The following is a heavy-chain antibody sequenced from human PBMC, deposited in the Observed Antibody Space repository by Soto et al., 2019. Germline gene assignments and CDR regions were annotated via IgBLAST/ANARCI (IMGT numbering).Heavy chain of an antibody. CDR3: ARVYYDYIWGSYPLVY. CDR2: IKQDGSEK. D-gene: IGHD3-16*02. V-gene: IGHV3-7*01. CDR1: GFTFSSHW. Sequence: GGSLRLSCAASGFTFSSHWMSWVRQAPGKGLEWLASIKQDGSEKHYVESVKGRITISRDNAKNSLYVQMNSLRVEDTVFYFFARVYYDYIWGSYPLVYWGQGTLVTVSS. J-gene: IGHJ4*02.